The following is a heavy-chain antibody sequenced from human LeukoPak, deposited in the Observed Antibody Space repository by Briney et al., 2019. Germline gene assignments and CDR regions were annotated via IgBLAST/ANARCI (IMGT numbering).Heavy chain of an antibody. CDR3: ATDTAMAGTYYYGMDV. Sequence: SVKVSCKASGDTFSSYAISWVRQAPGQGLEWMGRIIPIFGIANYAQKFQGRVTITADKSTSTAYMELSSLRSEDTAVYYCATDTAMAGTYYYGMDVWGRGTTVTVSS. CDR2: IIPIFGIA. J-gene: IGHJ6*02. V-gene: IGHV1-69*04. D-gene: IGHD5-18*01. CDR1: GDTFSSYA.